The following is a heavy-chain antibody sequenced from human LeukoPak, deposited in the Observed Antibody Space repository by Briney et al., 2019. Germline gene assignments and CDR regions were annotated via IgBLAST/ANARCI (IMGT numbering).Heavy chain of an antibody. V-gene: IGHV4-59*08. J-gene: IGHJ4*02. CDR3: ARALWGYAPDDYSSFDY. CDR1: GGSISSYY. CDR2: IYYSGST. D-gene: IGHD4-11*01. Sequence: SETLSLTCTVSGGSISSYYWSWIRQPPGKGLAWIGYIYYSGSTNYNPSLKSRVTISVDTSKNQFSLKLSSVTAADTAVYYCARALWGYAPDDYSSFDYWGQGTLVSVSS.